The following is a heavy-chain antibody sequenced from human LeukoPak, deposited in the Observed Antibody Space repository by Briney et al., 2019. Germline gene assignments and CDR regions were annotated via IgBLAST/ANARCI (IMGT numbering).Heavy chain of an antibody. Sequence: PGGSLRLSCAASGFTVSSNYMSWVRQAPGKGLEWVSVIYRGGSTYYADSVKGRFTISRDNSKNTLYLQMNSLRAEDTAVYYCARVIIISVARWFDPWVQGTLVTVCS. D-gene: IGHD3-16*02. J-gene: IGHJ5*02. V-gene: IGHV3-66*01. CDR3: ARVIIISVARWFDP. CDR2: IYRGGST. CDR1: GFTVSSNY.